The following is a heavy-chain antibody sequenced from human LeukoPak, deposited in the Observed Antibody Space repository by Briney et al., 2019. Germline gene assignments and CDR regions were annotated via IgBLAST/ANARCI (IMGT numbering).Heavy chain of an antibody. CDR2: IGSSGSII. CDR3: AREVGYCDSTSCYGYFDY. CDR1: GFTFSDYY. Sequence: PGGSLRLSCAASGFTFSDYYMSWIRQAPGKGLEWIAYIGSSGSIINYADSVKGRFTISRDNAKISLYLQMNSLRAEDTAVYYCAREVGYCDSTSCYGYFDYWGQGTLVTVSS. D-gene: IGHD2-2*03. J-gene: IGHJ4*02. V-gene: IGHV3-11*04.